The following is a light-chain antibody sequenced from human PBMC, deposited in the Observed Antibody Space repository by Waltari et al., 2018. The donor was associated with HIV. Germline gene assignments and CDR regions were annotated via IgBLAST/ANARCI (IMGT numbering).Light chain of an antibody. CDR3: QSYDSSLSGSI. Sequence: QSVLTQPPSVSGAPGQRVTISCTGSSSNIGAGYDVHWYQQLPGTAPKLLVNGNINRPSGVTDRVSDSKSGTSASLASTGLQAEDEADYYCQSYDSSLSGSIFGGGTKLTVL. CDR1: SSNIGAGYD. CDR2: GNI. J-gene: IGLJ2*01. V-gene: IGLV1-40*01.